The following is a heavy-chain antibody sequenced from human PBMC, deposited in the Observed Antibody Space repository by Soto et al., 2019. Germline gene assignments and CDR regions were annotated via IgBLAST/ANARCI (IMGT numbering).Heavy chain of an antibody. D-gene: IGHD3-10*01. Sequence: QVQLQESGPGLVEPSGTLSLTCAVSNGSISSLSWWVWVRQSPGTGLEWIGEIYHSGTTNYNPSRKNPVTISVDKSKKHFSLKLTSVTVADTAVYYCAKPVQLVSGSFYPYDIFDIWGRGTTVPVSS. J-gene: IGHJ3*02. CDR2: IYHSGTT. CDR1: NGSISSLSW. CDR3: AKPVQLVSGSFYPYDIFDI. V-gene: IGHV4-4*02.